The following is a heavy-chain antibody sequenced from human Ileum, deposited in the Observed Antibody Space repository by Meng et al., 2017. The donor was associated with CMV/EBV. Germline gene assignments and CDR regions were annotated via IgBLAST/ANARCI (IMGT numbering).Heavy chain of an antibody. CDR1: GFTFSSYS. D-gene: IGHD3-9*01. CDR2: ISSSSSYI. Sequence: GSGFTFSSYSMNWVRKARGKGLEWVSYISSSSSYIYYADSVKGRFTISRDNAKNSLYLQMNSLRAEDTAVYYCARDSPYDTVPFDYWGQGTLVTVSS. CDR3: ARDSPYDTVPFDY. J-gene: IGHJ4*02. V-gene: IGHV3-21*01.